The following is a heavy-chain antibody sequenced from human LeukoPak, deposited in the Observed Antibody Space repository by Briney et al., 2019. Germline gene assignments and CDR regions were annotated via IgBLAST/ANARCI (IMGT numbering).Heavy chain of an antibody. CDR3: AKPPHGQWLAFDY. CDR1: GFTFSNYA. J-gene: IGHJ4*02. V-gene: IGHV3-23*01. D-gene: IGHD6-19*01. Sequence: PGGSPRLSCAASGFTFSNYAMSWVRQAPGQGLEGVSSVSDSNGSTYYADSVKGRFTISRDNSKNRLYLQMNSLRAEDTAVYYCAKPPHGQWLAFDYWGQGTLVTVSS. CDR2: VSDSNGST.